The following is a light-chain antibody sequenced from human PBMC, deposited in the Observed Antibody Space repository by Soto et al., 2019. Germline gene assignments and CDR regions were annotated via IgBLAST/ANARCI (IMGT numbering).Light chain of an antibody. CDR3: SSYISSSTPVL. CDR1: SSDVGSYDR. CDR2: EVS. Sequence: SALTQPPSVSGSPGQSVTISCTGASSDVGSYDRVSWYQQPPGTAPKLMIYEVSNRPSGVPDRFSGSKSGNTASLTISGLQAEDEADYYCSSYISSSTPVLFGGGTKLTVL. J-gene: IGLJ2*01. V-gene: IGLV2-18*02.